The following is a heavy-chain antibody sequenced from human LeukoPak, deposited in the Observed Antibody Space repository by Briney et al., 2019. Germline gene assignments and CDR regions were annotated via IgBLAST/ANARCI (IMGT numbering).Heavy chain of an antibody. D-gene: IGHD4-23*01. CDR2: IYYSGST. V-gene: IGHV4-59*01. CDR1: GGSISSYY. CDR3: ASHCGNGEFDAFDF. J-gene: IGHJ3*01. Sequence: SETLSLTCTVSGGSISSYYWSWIRQPPGKGLEWVGYIYYSGSTNYNPSLKSRVTISVDTSKNQFSLKLNSVTAADTAVYYCASHCGNGEFDAFDFWGQGTMVSVSS.